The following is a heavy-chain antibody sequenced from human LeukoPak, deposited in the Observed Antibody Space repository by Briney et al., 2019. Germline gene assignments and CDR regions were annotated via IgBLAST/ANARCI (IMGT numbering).Heavy chain of an antibody. D-gene: IGHD5-24*01. J-gene: IGHJ4*02. V-gene: IGHV4-39*07. CDR1: GGSISSSSYY. CDR3: ARGSRDGYNPIFDY. CDR2: IYYSGSA. Sequence: PSETLSLTCTVSGGSISSSSYYWGWIRQPPGKGLEWIGSIYYSGSAYYNPSLKSRVTISVDTSKNQFSLKLSSVTAADTAVYYCARGSRDGYNPIFDYWGQGTLVTVSS.